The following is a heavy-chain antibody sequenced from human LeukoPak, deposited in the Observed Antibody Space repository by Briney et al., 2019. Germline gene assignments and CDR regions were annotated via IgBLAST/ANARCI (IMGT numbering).Heavy chain of an antibody. Sequence: GASVKVSCKASGHTFTDYYMHWVRQAPGQGLEWMGWISPNSGDTNYAQKFQGRVTMTRDTSTGTAYMELSRLRSDDTAMYYCARDVLTTFGYFSAADDFWGQGTLVTVSS. D-gene: IGHD3-10*02. CDR2: ISPNSGDT. V-gene: IGHV1-2*02. CDR3: ARDVLTTFGYFSAADDF. CDR1: GHTFTDYY. J-gene: IGHJ4*02.